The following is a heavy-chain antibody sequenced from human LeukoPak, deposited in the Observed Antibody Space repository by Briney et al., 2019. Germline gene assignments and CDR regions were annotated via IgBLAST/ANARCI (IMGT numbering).Heavy chain of an antibody. J-gene: IGHJ4*02. V-gene: IGHV3-23*01. Sequence: GGSMRLSCAATGFIFRNYAMSWVRQAPGKGLEWVSAITGSGDTTYYADSVKGRFTISRDNSKNTLYVEMNTLRAEDTAVYYCAKWGDYDILTGYYVSDFWGQGTLVTVSS. CDR1: GFIFRNYA. CDR2: ITGSGDTT. CDR3: AKWGDYDILTGYYVSDF. D-gene: IGHD3-9*01.